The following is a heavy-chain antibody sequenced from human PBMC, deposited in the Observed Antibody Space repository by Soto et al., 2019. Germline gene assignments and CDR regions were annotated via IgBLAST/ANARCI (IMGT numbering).Heavy chain of an antibody. CDR3: ARELDQSGWYGAFDI. Sequence: ASVKVSCKASGYTFTSYGISWVRQAPGQGLEWMGWISAYNGNTNYAQKLQGRVTMTTDTSTSTAYMELRSLRSDDTAVYYCARELDQSGWYGAFDIWGQGTMVTVSS. J-gene: IGHJ3*02. CDR2: ISAYNGNT. CDR1: GYTFTSYG. V-gene: IGHV1-18*01. D-gene: IGHD6-19*01.